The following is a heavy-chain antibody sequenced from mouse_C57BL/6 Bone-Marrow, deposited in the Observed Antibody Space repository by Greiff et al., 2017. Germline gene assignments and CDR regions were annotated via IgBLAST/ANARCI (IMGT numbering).Heavy chain of an antibody. CDR2: INPNNGGT. CDR3: AGGDYYGRRYFDV. V-gene: IGHV1-26*01. J-gene: IGHJ1*03. D-gene: IGHD1-1*01. Sequence: VQLQQSGPELVKPGASVKISCKASGYTFTDYYMNWVKQSPGKSLEWIGDINPNNGGTSYNQKFKGKATLTVDKSSSTAYMGLRSLTSEDSAVYYCAGGDYYGRRYFDVWGTGTTVTVSS. CDR1: GYTFTDYY.